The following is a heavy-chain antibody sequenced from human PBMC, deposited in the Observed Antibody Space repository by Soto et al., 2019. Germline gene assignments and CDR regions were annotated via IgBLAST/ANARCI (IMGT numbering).Heavy chain of an antibody. D-gene: IGHD4-17*01. Sequence: SETLSLTCAVSGGSISSGGYSWSWIRQPPGKGLECIGYIYHSGSTYYNPSLKSRVTISVDRSKNQLSLKLSSVTAADTAVYYCARRRTTVATGGFDYWGQGTLVTVSS. V-gene: IGHV4-30-2*01. J-gene: IGHJ4*02. CDR2: IYHSGST. CDR3: ARRRTTVATGGFDY. CDR1: GGSISSGGYS.